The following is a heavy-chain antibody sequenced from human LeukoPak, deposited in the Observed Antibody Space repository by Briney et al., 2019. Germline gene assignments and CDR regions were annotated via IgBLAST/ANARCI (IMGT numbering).Heavy chain of an antibody. CDR3: ARFRENWFDP. CDR1: GGSISSYY. Sequence: SETLSLTCTVSGGSISSYYWSWIRQPPGKGLEWIGYIYYSGSTNYNPSLKSRVTISVDTSKNQFSLKLSSVTAADTAVYYCARFRENWFDPWGQGTLVTVSS. J-gene: IGHJ5*02. CDR2: IYYSGST. V-gene: IGHV4-59*01.